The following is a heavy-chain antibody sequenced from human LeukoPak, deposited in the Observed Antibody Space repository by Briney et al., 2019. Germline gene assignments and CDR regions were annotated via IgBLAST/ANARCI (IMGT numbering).Heavy chain of an antibody. CDR2: INHSGST. D-gene: IGHD3-3*01. Sequence: PSETLSLTCAVYGGSFSGYYWTWIRQPPGKGLEWIGEINHSGSTNYNPSLKSRVTISVDTSRNQFPLNLSSVTAADTAVYYCARSPNYDFWSGYYDYWGQGTLVTVSS. CDR1: GGSFSGYY. V-gene: IGHV4-34*01. J-gene: IGHJ4*02. CDR3: ARSPNYDFWSGYYDY.